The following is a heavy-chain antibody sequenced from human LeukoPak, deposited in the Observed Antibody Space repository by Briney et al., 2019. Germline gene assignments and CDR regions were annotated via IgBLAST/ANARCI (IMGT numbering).Heavy chain of an antibody. CDR2: IFYSGSA. Sequence: SETLSLTCTVSGGSISSYYWSWIRQPPGKGLEWIGYIFYSGSANYNPSLKSRVTISVDTSKNQFSLKLSSVTAADTAVYYCARLKYYFDRSGYRAEYFQQWGQGTLVTASS. CDR3: ARLKYYFDRSGYRAEYFQQ. D-gene: IGHD3-22*01. CDR1: GGSISSYY. V-gene: IGHV4-59*01. J-gene: IGHJ1*01.